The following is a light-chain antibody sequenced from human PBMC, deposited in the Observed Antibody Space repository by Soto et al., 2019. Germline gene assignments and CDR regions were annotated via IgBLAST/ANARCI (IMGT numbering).Light chain of an antibody. J-gene: IGKJ5*01. CDR2: GAS. CDR1: QSVSSSY. CDR3: HQYLSL. V-gene: IGKV3-20*01. Sequence: ELVMLMSPATLSVSPGERATLSCRASQSVSSSYLAWYQQKAGQAPRLLIYGASSRATGIQDRFSGSGSGTDFTLTIRRLEPEGFGVYLCHQYLSLFGQGTRLEIK.